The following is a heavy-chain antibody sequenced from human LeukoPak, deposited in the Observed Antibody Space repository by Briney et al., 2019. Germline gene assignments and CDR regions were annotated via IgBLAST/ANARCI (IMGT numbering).Heavy chain of an antibody. J-gene: IGHJ4*02. CDR1: GGSFSGYY. V-gene: IGHV4-34*01. CDR2: INHSGST. Sequence: SETLSLTCAVYGGSFSGYYWSWIRQPPGKGLEWIGEINHSGSTNYNPSLKSRVTISVDTSKNQFSLKLSSVTAADTAVYYCARHVLLWFGEPTAGYYFDYWGQGTLVTVSS. D-gene: IGHD3-10*01. CDR3: ARHVLLWFGEPTAGYYFDY.